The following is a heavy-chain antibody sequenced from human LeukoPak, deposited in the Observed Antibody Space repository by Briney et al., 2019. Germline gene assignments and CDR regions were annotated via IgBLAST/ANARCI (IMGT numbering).Heavy chain of an antibody. Sequence: ASVKVSCKASRYTFTGYYMHWVRQAPGQGLEWMGWINPNSGDTNYAQNFQGRVTMTRDTSISTAYMELSRLRSDDTAVYYCARVIGYDYVWGSYRYDGYYFDYWGQGTLVTVSS. CDR1: RYTFTGYY. CDR3: ARVIGYDYVWGSYRYDGYYFDY. V-gene: IGHV1-2*02. J-gene: IGHJ4*02. D-gene: IGHD3-16*02. CDR2: INPNSGDT.